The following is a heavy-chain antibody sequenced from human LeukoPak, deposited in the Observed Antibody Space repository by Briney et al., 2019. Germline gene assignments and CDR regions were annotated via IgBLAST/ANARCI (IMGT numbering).Heavy chain of an antibody. V-gene: IGHV1-69*13. CDR1: GGTFSSYA. J-gene: IGHJ4*02. CDR3: ARDLGYCSGGSCYGFGYSDY. CDR2: IIPIFGTA. D-gene: IGHD2-15*01. Sequence: SVKVSCKASGGTFSSYAISWVRQAPGQGLEWMGGIIPIFGTANYAQKFQGRVTITADESTSTAYMELSSLRSEDTAVYYCARDLGYCSGGSCYGFGYSDYWGQGTLVTVSS.